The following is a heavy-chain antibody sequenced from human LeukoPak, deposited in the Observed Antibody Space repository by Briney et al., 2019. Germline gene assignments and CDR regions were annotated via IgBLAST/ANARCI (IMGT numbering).Heavy chain of an antibody. CDR1: GFTFISYA. CDR3: ARISSGWYFNYYYGMDV. D-gene: IGHD6-19*01. V-gene: IGHV3-30*04. Sequence: GRSLRLSCAASGFTFISYAMHWVRQAPGKGLEWVAVISYDGSNKYYADSVKGRFTISRDNSKNTLYLQMNSLRAEDTAVYYCARISSGWYFNYYYGMDVWGQGTTVTVSS. CDR2: ISYDGSNK. J-gene: IGHJ6*02.